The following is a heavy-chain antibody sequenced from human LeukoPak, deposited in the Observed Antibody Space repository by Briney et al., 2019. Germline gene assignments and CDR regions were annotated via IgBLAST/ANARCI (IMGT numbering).Heavy chain of an antibody. D-gene: IGHD4-23*01. V-gene: IGHV3-53*04. CDR2: IYSGGST. CDR1: GFTVSSNY. J-gene: IGHJ4*02. CDR3: AKDKTFGGNSPDFDY. Sequence: PGGSLRLSCAASGFTVSSNYMSWVRQAPGKGLEWVSVIYSGGSTYYADSVKGRFTISRHNSKNTLYLQMNSLRAEDTALYYCAKDKTFGGNSPDFDYWGQGTLVTVSS.